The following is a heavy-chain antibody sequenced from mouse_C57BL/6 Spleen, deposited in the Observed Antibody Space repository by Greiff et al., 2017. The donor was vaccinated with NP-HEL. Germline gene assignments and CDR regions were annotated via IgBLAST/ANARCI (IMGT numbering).Heavy chain of an antibody. CDR1: GYTFTDYN. J-gene: IGHJ3*01. D-gene: IGHD2-5*01. Sequence: VQLKESGPELVKPGASVKIPCKASGYTFTDYNMDWVKQSHGKSLEWIGDINPNNGGTIYNQKFKGKATLTVDKSSSTAYMELRSLTSEDTAVYYCARRYSNYWFAYWGQGTLVTVSA. V-gene: IGHV1-18*01. CDR2: INPNNGGT. CDR3: ARRYSNYWFAY.